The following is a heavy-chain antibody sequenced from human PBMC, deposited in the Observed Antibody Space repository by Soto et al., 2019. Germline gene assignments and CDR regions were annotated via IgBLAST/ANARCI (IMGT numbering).Heavy chain of an antibody. CDR1: GFTFSSYS. J-gene: IGHJ3*01. CDR2: ISSRSGWI. V-gene: IGHV3-21*01. CDR3: AKGSGDFRRSDGFDV. Sequence: EVQLVESGGGLVKPGGSLRLSCAASGFTFSSYSMNWVRLAPGNGLEWVSSISSRSGWIYYADSVKGRFTISRDNAKNSLYLQMSSLRAEDTAVYYCAKGSGDFRRSDGFDVWGQGTMVTVSS. D-gene: IGHD4-17*01.